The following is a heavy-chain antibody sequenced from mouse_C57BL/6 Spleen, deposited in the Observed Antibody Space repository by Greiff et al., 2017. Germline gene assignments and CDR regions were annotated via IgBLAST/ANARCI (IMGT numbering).Heavy chain of an antibody. Sequence: EVKVVESEGGLVQPGSSMKLSCTASGFTFSDYYMAWVRQVPEKGLEWVANLNYDGGSTSYLDSLKSRFIISRDNAKNILYLQMSSLKSEDTATYYCAREGMITKARDYWGQGTSVTVSS. CDR1: GFTFSDYY. J-gene: IGHJ4*01. CDR2: LNYDGGST. V-gene: IGHV5-16*01. CDR3: AREGMITKARDY. D-gene: IGHD2-4*01.